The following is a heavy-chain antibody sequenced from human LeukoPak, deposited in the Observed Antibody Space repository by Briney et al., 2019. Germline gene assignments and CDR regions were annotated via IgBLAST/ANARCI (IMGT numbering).Heavy chain of an antibody. Sequence: SETLSLTCTVSGGSISSYYWSWIRQPPGKGLEWIGYIYYSGSTNYNPSLKSRVTISVDTSKNQFSLKLSSVTAADTAVYYCARALRSSSWYFGCWGQGTLVTVSS. CDR1: GGSISSYY. J-gene: IGHJ4*02. CDR3: ARALRSSSWYFGC. D-gene: IGHD6-13*01. CDR2: IYYSGST. V-gene: IGHV4-59*01.